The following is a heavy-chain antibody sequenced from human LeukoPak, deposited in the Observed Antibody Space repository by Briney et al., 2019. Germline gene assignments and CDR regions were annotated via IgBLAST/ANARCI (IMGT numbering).Heavy chain of an antibody. CDR3: AKEEGSGSYSIGSNFDY. J-gene: IGHJ4*02. Sequence: RRSLRLSCAASGYAFRGFTMHWGRPGPGTGLGWLAALWYDRSNKYYAGSVKDRFTISRDNSRNTLYLQMNSVRAEDTAVYYCAKEEGSGSYSIGSNFDYWGQGTLVTVSS. D-gene: IGHD1-26*01. CDR1: GYAFRGFT. CDR2: LWYDRSNK. V-gene: IGHV3-33*06.